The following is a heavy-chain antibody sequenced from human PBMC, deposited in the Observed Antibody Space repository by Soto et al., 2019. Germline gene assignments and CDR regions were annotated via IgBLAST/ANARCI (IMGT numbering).Heavy chain of an antibody. D-gene: IGHD1-26*01. Sequence: GGSLRLSCAASGFTFSDYYMDWVRQAPGKGLEWVSSIGTSGSYIYDTDSVKGRFTISRDNTKDSLYLQMNSLRAEDTAIYYCARGSAFIGLDYWGQGTPVTVSS. CDR1: GFTFSDYY. J-gene: IGHJ4*02. V-gene: IGHV3-21*01. CDR2: IGTSGSYI. CDR3: ARGSAFIGLDY.